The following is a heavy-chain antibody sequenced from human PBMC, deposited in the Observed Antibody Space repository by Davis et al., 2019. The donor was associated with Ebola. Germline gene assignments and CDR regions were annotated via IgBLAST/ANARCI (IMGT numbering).Heavy chain of an antibody. CDR3: ARDRDYYDTAAYHPRGWLDL. CDR2: ISGSGGST. Sequence: GESLKISCAASGFTFSSYAMSWVRQAPGKGLEWVSAISGSGGSTYYADPVRGRFTVPRENAENSMFLEMNSLRAEDTAVYYCARDRDYYDTAAYHPRGWLDLWGQGTLVIVSS. V-gene: IGHV3-23*01. J-gene: IGHJ5*02. CDR1: GFTFSSYA. D-gene: IGHD3-22*01.